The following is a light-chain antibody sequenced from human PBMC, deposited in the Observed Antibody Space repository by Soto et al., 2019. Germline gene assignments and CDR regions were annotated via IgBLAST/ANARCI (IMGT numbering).Light chain of an antibody. CDR3: SSYTSISTYV. V-gene: IGLV2-14*01. CDR1: SSDVGGYNY. J-gene: IGLJ1*01. Sequence: QSVLTQPASVSGSPGQSITISCTGTSSDVGGYNYVSWYQQHPGKAPKLMIYDVSNRPSGVSNRFSGSKSGNTASLTISGLQAEYEADYYCSSYTSISTYVFGTGTKVTVL. CDR2: DVS.